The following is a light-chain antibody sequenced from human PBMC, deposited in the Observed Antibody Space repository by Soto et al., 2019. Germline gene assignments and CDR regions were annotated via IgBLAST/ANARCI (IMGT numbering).Light chain of an antibody. CDR2: DVS. J-gene: IGLJ2*01. CDR3: SSFTTSSTL. CDR1: SSDIGSYNY. V-gene: IGLV2-14*01. Sequence: QSALTQPASGSGSPGQSITISCTGTSSDIGSYNYVSWYQQYPGKAPKLMVYDVSNRPSGVSNRFSGSKSGNTASLTISGLQAEDEADYYCSSFTTSSTLFGGGTKLTVL.